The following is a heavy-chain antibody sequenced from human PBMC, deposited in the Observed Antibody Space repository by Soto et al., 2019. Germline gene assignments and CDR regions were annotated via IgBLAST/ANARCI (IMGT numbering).Heavy chain of an antibody. CDR2: IYYSGST. J-gene: IGHJ5*02. CDR1: GGSISIYY. Sequence: SETLSLTCTVSGGSISIYYFGWIRQPPGKGLEWIGYIYYSGSTNYNPSLKSRVTISVDTSKNQFSLKLSSVTAADTAVYYCARLLFGAANWFDPWGQGTLVTVSS. D-gene: IGHD3-10*01. V-gene: IGHV4-59*01. CDR3: ARLLFGAANWFDP.